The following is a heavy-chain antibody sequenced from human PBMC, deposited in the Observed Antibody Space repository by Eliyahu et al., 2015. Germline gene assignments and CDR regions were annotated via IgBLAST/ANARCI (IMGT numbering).Heavy chain of an antibody. J-gene: IGHJ3*02. Sequence: VQLQESGPGLVXPSXXXSLPCXXPGGXXRSYYWSWIRQPPGKGLEWIGHIYYSGSTKYNPSLKSRVTISVDTSKNLFSLNLSSVTAADTAVYYCAGENYGDYVGDAIDIWGQGTVVTVSS. CDR1: GGXXRSYY. CDR3: AGENYGDYVGDAIDI. CDR2: IYYSGST. V-gene: IGHV4-59*03. D-gene: IGHD4-17*01.